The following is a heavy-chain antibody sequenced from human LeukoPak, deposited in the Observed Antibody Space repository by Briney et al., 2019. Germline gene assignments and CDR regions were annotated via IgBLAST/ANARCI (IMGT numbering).Heavy chain of an antibody. D-gene: IGHD5-24*01. V-gene: IGHV1-2*02. CDR1: GHTFTGYY. CDR3: AREMATTRDAFDI. Sequence: GASVKVSCKASGHTFTGYYMHWVRQAPGQGLEWMGWINPNSGGTNYAQKFQGRVTMTRDTSTSTAYMELSRLRSDDTAVYYCAREMATTRDAFDIWGQGTMVTVSS. J-gene: IGHJ3*02. CDR2: INPNSGGT.